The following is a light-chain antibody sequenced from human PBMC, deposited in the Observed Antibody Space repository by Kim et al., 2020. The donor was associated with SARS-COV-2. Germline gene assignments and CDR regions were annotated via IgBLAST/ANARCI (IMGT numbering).Light chain of an antibody. CDR1: RANLGNNT. CDR2: RNK. V-gene: IGLV1-44*01. Sequence: GRRITVSCYGSRANLGNNTVNCYHQLPGTAPKFLIYRNKNRPSGVPDRFAGSKSGTSASLAISGLQSEDEAYYYCAAWDDRLNGWVVGGGTQLTVL. CDR3: AAWDDRLNGWV. J-gene: IGLJ3*02.